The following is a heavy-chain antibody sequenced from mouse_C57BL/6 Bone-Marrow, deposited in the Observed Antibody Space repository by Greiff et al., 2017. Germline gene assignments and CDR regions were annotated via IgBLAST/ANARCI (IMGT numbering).Heavy chain of an antibody. V-gene: IGHV1-55*01. J-gene: IGHJ3*01. CDR1: GYTFTSYW. CDR3: ARNVRESWFAY. Sequence: QVQLQQPGAELVKPGASVKMSCKASGYTFTSYWITWVKQRPGQGLEWIGDIYPGSGSTNYNEKFKNKATLTADTSSSTASLQLSSLTSEDSEVCYCARNVRESWFAYWGQGTLVTVAA. CDR2: IYPGSGST.